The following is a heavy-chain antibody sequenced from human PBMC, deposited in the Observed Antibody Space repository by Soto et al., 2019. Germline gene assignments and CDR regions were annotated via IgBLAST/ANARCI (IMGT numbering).Heavy chain of an antibody. CDR1: GFTFSDYY. V-gene: IGHV3-11*01. CDR2: ISSSDNII. D-gene: IGHD3-22*01. Sequence: QVQLVESGGGLVKPGGSLRLSCAASGFTFSDYYMSWIRQAPGKGLEWVSYISSSDNIIYYADFVKGRFTISRDNAKNSLYLQMNSLRAEETAVYYCARDRGYYDSSGYFDYWGQGTLVTVSS. CDR3: ARDRGYYDSSGYFDY. J-gene: IGHJ4*02.